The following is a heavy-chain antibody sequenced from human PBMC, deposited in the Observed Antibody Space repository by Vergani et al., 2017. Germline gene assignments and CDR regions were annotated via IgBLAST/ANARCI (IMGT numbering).Heavy chain of an antibody. D-gene: IGHD4-11*01. CDR2: IYWNDDK. CDR3: AHSDICDDNYEYFDY. Sequence: QITLKESGPTLVKPTQTLTLTCTVSGFSVSSSGVGVAWIRQPPGKALECLAIIYWNDDKRYSPSLMGRLTIAKDTSRNQVVLTMTNMDPVDTTTYYCAHSDICDDNYEYFDYWGPGTLVTVSS. V-gene: IGHV2-5*01. J-gene: IGHJ4*02. CDR1: GFSVSSSGVG.